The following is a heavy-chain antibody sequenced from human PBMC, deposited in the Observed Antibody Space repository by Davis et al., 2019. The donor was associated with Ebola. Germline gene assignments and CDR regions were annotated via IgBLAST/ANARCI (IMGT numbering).Heavy chain of an antibody. CDR3: ARSTGQPDY. Sequence: GESLKISCAASGFTFSSYWMHWVRQAPGKGLVWVSRINSDGSFTSYADSVKGRFTISRDNAKNTLYLQMNSLRAEDTALYYCARSTGQPDYWGPGSLVTVSS. J-gene: IGHJ4*02. V-gene: IGHV3-74*01. D-gene: IGHD1-14*01. CDR1: GFTFSSYW. CDR2: INSDGSFT.